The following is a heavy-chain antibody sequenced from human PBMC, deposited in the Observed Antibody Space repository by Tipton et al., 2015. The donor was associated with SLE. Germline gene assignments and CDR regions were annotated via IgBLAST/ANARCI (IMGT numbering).Heavy chain of an antibody. J-gene: IGHJ3*02. CDR3: ARDPYMVRGVNDAFDI. V-gene: IGHV4-39*07. Sequence: TLSLTCTVSGGSISSSSYYWGWIRQPPGKGLEWIGSIYYSGSISYNPSLKSRVTISVDTSKNQFSLKLSSVTAADTAVYYCARDPYMVRGVNDAFDIWGQGTMVTVSS. CDR2: IYYSGSI. D-gene: IGHD3-10*01. CDR1: GGSISSSSYY.